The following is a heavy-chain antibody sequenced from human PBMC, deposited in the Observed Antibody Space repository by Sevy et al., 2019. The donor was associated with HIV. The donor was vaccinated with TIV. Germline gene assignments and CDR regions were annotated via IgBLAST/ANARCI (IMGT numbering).Heavy chain of an antibody. V-gene: IGHV3-48*04. CDR3: ARDRDRSMVSILVY. CDR2: ISSRNSTK. Sequence: GGSLRLSCATSGFTSSSYSMNWVRQAPGKGLEWVAYISSRNSTKYYADSVKGRFTISRDNAKNSLFLQMNSLRADDTAVYYCARDRDRSMVSILVYWGRGTQVTVSS. D-gene: IGHD2-8*01. J-gene: IGHJ4*02. CDR1: GFTSSSYS.